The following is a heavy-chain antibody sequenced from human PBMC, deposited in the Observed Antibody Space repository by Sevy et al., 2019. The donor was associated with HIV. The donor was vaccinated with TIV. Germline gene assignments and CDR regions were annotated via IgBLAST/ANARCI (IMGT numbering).Heavy chain of an antibody. J-gene: IGHJ6*02. CDR3: AREGYCSSTSCYTHYYYGMDV. CDR1: GFTFSSYS. CDR2: ISSSSSYI. V-gene: IGHV3-21*01. D-gene: IGHD2-2*02. Sequence: GGSLRLSCAASGFTFSSYSMNWVRQAPGKGLEWVSSISSSSSYIYYADSVKGRFTISRDNAKNSLYLQMNSLRAEDTAVYYCAREGYCSSTSCYTHYYYGMDVWGQGTTVTVSS.